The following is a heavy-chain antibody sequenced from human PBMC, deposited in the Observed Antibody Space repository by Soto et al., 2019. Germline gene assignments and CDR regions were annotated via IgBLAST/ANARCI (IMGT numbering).Heavy chain of an antibody. CDR3: ARGYRENYFYDMDV. D-gene: IGHD1-26*01. Sequence: QVQLVQSGAEVKMPGSSVRVSCKASGGSFSKYGISWVRQAPGQGLEWMGGIIPMFGIGNYAETFLGRVTITADESTSTSHMELSSLVSEDTAVYFCARGYRENYFYDMDVWSQGTTVTVSS. CDR1: GGSFSKYG. J-gene: IGHJ6*02. V-gene: IGHV1-69*01. CDR2: IIPMFGIG.